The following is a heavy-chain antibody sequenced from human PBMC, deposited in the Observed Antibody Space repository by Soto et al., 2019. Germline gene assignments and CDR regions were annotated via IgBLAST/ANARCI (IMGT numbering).Heavy chain of an antibody. J-gene: IGHJ3*02. CDR3: ARGVATIDAFDI. V-gene: IGHV4-31*03. CDR1: GGSISSSGYY. D-gene: IGHD5-12*01. Sequence: PSETLSLTCTVSGGSISSSGYYWSWIRQHPGKGLEWIGYIYYSGSTYYNPSLKSRVTISVDTSKNQFSLKLSSVTAADTAVYYCARGVATIDAFDIWGQGTMVTVSS. CDR2: IYYSGST.